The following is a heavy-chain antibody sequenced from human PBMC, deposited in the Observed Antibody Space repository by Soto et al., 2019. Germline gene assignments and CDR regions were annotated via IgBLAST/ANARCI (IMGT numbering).Heavy chain of an antibody. CDR2: IIPIFGTA. D-gene: IGHD2-15*01. CDR1: GGTFSSYA. CDR3: ARPIYCSGGSCYPRDYYYGMDV. Sequence: GASVKVSCKASGGTFSSYAISWVRQAPGQGLEWMGGIIPIFGTANYAQKFQGRVTITADESTSTAYMELSSLRSEDTAVYYCARPIYCSGGSCYPRDYYYGMDVWGQGTTVTVSS. J-gene: IGHJ6*02. V-gene: IGHV1-69*13.